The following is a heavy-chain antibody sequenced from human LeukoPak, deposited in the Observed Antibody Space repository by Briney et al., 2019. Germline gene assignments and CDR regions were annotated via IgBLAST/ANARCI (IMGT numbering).Heavy chain of an antibody. V-gene: IGHV1-18*04. Sequence: GASVKVSCKASGYTFTSYYMHWVRQAPGQGLEWMGWISAYNGNTNYAQKLQGRVTMTTDTSTSTAYMELRSLRSDDTAVYYCARELPLYYYDSSGPFDYWGQGTLVTVSS. D-gene: IGHD3-22*01. CDR3: ARELPLYYYDSSGPFDY. CDR2: ISAYNGNT. CDR1: GYTFTSYY. J-gene: IGHJ4*02.